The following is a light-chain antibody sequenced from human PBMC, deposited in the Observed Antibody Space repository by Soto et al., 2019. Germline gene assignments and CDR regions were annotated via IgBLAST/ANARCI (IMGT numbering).Light chain of an antibody. CDR1: RNINMY. CDR3: QQSMTAPLT. CDR2: AAS. J-gene: IGKJ4*01. V-gene: IGKV1-39*01. Sequence: DIQLTQSPSSLSASVGVRVTITCRASRNINMYLNWYQVEPGKAPKLLIYAASSSQSGVPSRFSGSGSGTDFTLTIAGLQPEDSATYFCQQSMTAPLTFGGGTKVEIK.